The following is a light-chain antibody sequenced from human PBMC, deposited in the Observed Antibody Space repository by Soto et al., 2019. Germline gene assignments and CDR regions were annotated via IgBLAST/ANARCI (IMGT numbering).Light chain of an antibody. CDR1: SSDVGGYNH. J-gene: IGLJ1*01. CDR3: SSYARSSSYV. V-gene: IGLV2-14*01. CDR2: EVT. Sequence: QSVLTQPASVSGSPGQSITISCTGTSSDVGGYNHVSWYQIHPGKAPKLIIYEVTSRPSGVSYRFSGSKSGNSASLTISGLQAEDEADYYCSSYARSSSYVFGGGTKVTVL.